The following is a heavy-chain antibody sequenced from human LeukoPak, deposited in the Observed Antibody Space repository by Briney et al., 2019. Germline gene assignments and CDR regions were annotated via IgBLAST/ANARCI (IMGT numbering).Heavy chain of an antibody. CDR3: ARAWHDILTGYYVWFDP. CDR2: IYYSGST. J-gene: IGHJ5*02. Sequence: PSETLSLTCTVSGGSISSYYWSWIRQPPGKGLEWIGYIYYSGSTNYNPSLKSRVTISVDTSKNQFSLKLSSVTAADTAVYYCARAWHDILTGYYVWFDPWGQGTLVTVSS. D-gene: IGHD3-9*01. CDR1: GGSISSYY. V-gene: IGHV4-59*01.